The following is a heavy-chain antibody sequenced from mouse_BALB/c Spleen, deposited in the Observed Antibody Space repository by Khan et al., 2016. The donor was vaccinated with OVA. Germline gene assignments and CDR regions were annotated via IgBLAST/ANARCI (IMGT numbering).Heavy chain of an antibody. CDR2: INPSSNYS. Sequence: QVQLQQSGAELARPGASVKMSCKASGYTFTNYTIHWIKQRPGQGLEWIGYINPSSNYSNYNQKFKDKATLTADKSSSTAYMQLSSLTSDDSSVYYGVKIRVPPYYFDYWGQGTTLTVSS. J-gene: IGHJ2*01. CDR3: VKIRVPPYYFDY. V-gene: IGHV1-4*01. CDR1: GYTFTNYT.